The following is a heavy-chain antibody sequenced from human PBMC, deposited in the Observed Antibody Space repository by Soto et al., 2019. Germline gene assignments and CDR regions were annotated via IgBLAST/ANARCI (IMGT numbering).Heavy chain of an antibody. CDR3: ARASQDRHVLRYFDWLFVFDY. J-gene: IGHJ4*02. CDR2: IYSGGST. CDR1: GFTVSSNY. V-gene: IGHV3-66*01. Sequence: GGSLRLSCAASGFTVSSNYMSWVRQAPGKGLEWVSVIYSGGSTYYADPVKGRFTISNDNSKNTLYLQMTSLRAEETAVYYCARASQDRHVLRYFDWLFVFDYWGQGTLVTVSS. D-gene: IGHD3-9*01.